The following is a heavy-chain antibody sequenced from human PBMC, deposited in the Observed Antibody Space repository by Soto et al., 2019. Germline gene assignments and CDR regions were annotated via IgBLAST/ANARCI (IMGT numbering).Heavy chain of an antibody. D-gene: IGHD6-25*01. CDR3: ARGPAAVDY. Sequence: SETLSLTCAVYGGSFSGYYWSWIRQPPGKGLEWIGEINHSGSTNYNPSLKSRVTISVDTSKNQFSLKLSSVTAADTAVYYCARGPAAVDYWGQETLVTVSS. V-gene: IGHV4-34*01. CDR1: GGSFSGYY. J-gene: IGHJ4*02. CDR2: INHSGST.